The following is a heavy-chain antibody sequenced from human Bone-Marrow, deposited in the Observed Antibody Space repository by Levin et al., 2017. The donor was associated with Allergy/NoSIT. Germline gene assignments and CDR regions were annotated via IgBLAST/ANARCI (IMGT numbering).Heavy chain of an antibody. CDR1: GFTFETYS. Sequence: GGSLRLSCVASGFTFETYSMNWVRQAPGKGLEWVSSISSSGRKTYYADSVKGRFTVSRNNTKKSLYLQMDRLTAEDTGLYYCARDRHDSRFGEPLNWFDPWGQGTLVTVSS. D-gene: IGHD3-10*01. J-gene: IGHJ5*02. CDR3: ARDRHDSRFGEPLNWFDP. CDR2: ISSSGRKT. V-gene: IGHV3-21*01.